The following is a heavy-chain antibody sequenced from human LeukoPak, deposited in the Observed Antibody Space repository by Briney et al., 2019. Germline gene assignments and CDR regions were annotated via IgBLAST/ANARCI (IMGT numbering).Heavy chain of an antibody. CDR2: IWYDGSNK. D-gene: IGHD3-9*01. Sequence: ERSLRLSCAASGFTFSSYGMHWVRQAPGKGLEWVAVIWYDGSNKYYADSVKGRFTISRDNSKNTLYLQMNSLRAEDTAVYYCARQTPKAYDIYYFDYWGQGTLVTVSS. CDR1: GFTFSSYG. V-gene: IGHV3-33*01. J-gene: IGHJ4*02. CDR3: ARQTPKAYDIYYFDY.